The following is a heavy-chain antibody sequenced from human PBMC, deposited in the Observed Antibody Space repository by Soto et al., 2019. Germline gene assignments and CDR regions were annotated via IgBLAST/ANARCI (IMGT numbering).Heavy chain of an antibody. Sequence: LRLSCAASGFTVSSNYMSWVRQAPGKGLEWVSVIYSGGSTYYADSVKGRFTISRDNSKNTLYLQMNSLRAEDTAVYYCARGSCSGGSCYRFFDYWGQGTLVTVSS. CDR3: ARGSCSGGSCYRFFDY. J-gene: IGHJ4*02. V-gene: IGHV3-53*01. CDR2: IYSGGST. CDR1: GFTVSSNY. D-gene: IGHD2-15*01.